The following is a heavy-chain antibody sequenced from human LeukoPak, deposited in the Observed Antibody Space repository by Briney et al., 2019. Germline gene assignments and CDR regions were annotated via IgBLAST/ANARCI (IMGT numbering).Heavy chain of an antibody. J-gene: IGHJ5*02. CDR1: GASITDYF. Sequence: KASETLSLTCTVSGASITDYFWTWIRQPPGKGLEWIGYVYYSGTTIFNPSLKSRVTISVDTSKNQFSLNLSSVTAADTAVYYCARSDYYDSSGYFAGGDWFDPWGQGTLVTVSS. V-gene: IGHV4-59*01. D-gene: IGHD3-22*01. CDR2: VYYSGTT. CDR3: ARSDYYDSSGYFAGGDWFDP.